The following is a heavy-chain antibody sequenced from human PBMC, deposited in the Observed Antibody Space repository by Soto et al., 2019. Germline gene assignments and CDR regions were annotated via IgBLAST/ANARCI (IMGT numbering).Heavy chain of an antibody. Sequence: SETLSLTCAVYGGSFSGYYWSWIRQPPGKGLEWIGEINHSGSTNYNPSLKSRVTISVDTSKNQFSLKLSSVTAADTAVYYCARRSPRDAAARPDFDYWGQGTLVTVSS. CDR1: GGSFSGYY. CDR3: ARRSPRDAAARPDFDY. J-gene: IGHJ4*02. CDR2: INHSGST. D-gene: IGHD6-6*01. V-gene: IGHV4-34*01.